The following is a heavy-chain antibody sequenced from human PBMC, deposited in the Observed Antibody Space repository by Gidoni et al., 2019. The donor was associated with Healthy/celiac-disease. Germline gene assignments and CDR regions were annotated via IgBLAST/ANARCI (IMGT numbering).Heavy chain of an antibody. V-gene: IGHV1-18*01. CDR2: ISAYNGNT. CDR3: ARDGTPIVVVPAAHDAFDI. CDR1: GYTFTSYG. D-gene: IGHD2-2*01. J-gene: IGHJ3*02. Sequence: QVQLVQSGAEVKKPGASVKVSCKASGYTFTSYGISWVRQAPGQGLEWMGWISAYNGNTNYAQKLQGRVTMTADTSTSTAYMELRSLRSDDTAVYYCARDGTPIVVVPAAHDAFDIWGQGTMVTVSS.